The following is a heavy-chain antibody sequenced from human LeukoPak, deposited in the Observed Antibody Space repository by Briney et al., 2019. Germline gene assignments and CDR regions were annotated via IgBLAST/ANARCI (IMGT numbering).Heavy chain of an antibody. J-gene: IGHJ5*02. D-gene: IGHD3-3*01. CDR3: ANKLIGVALAWFDP. CDR2: IIPIFGTA. CDR1: GGTFSSYA. Sequence: GASVKVSCKASGGTFSSYAISWVRQAPGQGLEWMGGIIPIFGTANYAQKFQGRVTITTDESTSTAYMELSSLRSEDTAVYYCANKLIGVALAWFDPWGQGTLVTVSS. V-gene: IGHV1-69*05.